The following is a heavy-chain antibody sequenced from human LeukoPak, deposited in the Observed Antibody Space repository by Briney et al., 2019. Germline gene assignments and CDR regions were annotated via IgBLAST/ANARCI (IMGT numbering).Heavy chain of an antibody. D-gene: IGHD4/OR15-4a*01. CDR1: GFTFSSYS. J-gene: IGHJ4*02. CDR2: ITGSGDGT. V-gene: IGHV3-23*01. CDR3: AKAGLVRGGALDS. Sequence: GGSLRLSCAASGFTFSSYSMTWVRQAPGKGLEWVSSITGSGDGTSAADSVTGRFSISRDNSKSTLYLQMNSLRVEDTAVYYCAKAGLVRGGALDSWGQGTLVTVSS.